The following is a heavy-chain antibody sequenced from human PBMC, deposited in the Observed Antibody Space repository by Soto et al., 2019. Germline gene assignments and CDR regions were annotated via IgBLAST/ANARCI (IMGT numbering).Heavy chain of an antibody. Sequence: GGSLRLSCAASGFTFSSYGMHWVRQAPGKGLEWVAAISYDGSNKYYADSVKGRFTITRDNSKNTLYLQMNSLRGEDTAVFYCGKPIYSSPSDEDFDIWGQGTLVTVSS. CDR2: ISYDGSNK. J-gene: IGHJ3*02. V-gene: IGHV3-30*18. CDR1: GFTFSSYG. CDR3: GKPIYSSPSDEDFDI. D-gene: IGHD6-6*01.